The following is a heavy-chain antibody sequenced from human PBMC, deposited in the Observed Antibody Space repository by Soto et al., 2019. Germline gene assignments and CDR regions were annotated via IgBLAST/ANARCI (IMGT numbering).Heavy chain of an antibody. CDR2: MNAKSGDT. Sequence: ASVKVSLKAAGYTFSDFYINWLRQASGQGPEWMGWMNAKSGDTFFPQRFQGKFNMTWDTSLSTAYMEVGSLTSDDTAIYYCARGNPFNYAGFDVWGQGTTVTVSS. J-gene: IGHJ6*02. CDR3: ARGNPFNYAGFDV. V-gene: IGHV1-8*01. CDR1: GYTFSDFY. D-gene: IGHD4-4*01.